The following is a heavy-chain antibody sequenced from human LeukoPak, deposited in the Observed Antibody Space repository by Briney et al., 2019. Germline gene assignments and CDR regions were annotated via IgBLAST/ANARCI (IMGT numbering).Heavy chain of an antibody. V-gene: IGHV3-74*01. J-gene: IGHJ4*02. CDR2: INTDGSYI. CDR1: GFIFSSWW. Sequence: GGSLRLSCAASGFIFSSWWMIWFRRLPGKGLVSVSHINTDGSYIRYADSVKGRFTISRDNAKDTLYLQMNSLRPEDTGVYYCTTFGIDWSLSYWGQGALVTVSS. D-gene: IGHD3-9*01. CDR3: TTFGIDWSLSY.